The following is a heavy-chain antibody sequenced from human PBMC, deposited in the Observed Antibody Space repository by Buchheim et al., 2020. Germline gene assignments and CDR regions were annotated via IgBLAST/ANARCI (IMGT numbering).Heavy chain of an antibody. Sequence: QVQLQESGPGLVKPSQTLSLTCTVSGGSISSGNYYWSWIRQPAGKGLEWIGRMYTSGSTNYNPSLKSRVTISVDTSKNQFSLKLSSVTAADTAVYYCARLPYYYDSSGFYEDVWGQGTT. CDR2: MYTSGST. CDR3: ARLPYYYDSSGFYEDV. J-gene: IGHJ6*01. V-gene: IGHV4-61*02. D-gene: IGHD3-22*01. CDR1: GGSISSGNYY.